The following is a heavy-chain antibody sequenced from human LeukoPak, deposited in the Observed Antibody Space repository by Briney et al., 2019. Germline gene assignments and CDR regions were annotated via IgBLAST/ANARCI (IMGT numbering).Heavy chain of an antibody. V-gene: IGHV3-48*02. CDR2: ITTSDSTV. CDR3: VRDHLWAFDI. D-gene: IGHD3-16*01. CDR1: GFTFTSYT. Sequence: GGSLRLSCAASGFTFTSYTMNWVREAPGKGLEWVSYITTSDSTVYYADSVKGRFTISRDNAKNSLYLQMNSLRDEDTAVYYCVRDHLWAFDIWGQGTMVTVSS. J-gene: IGHJ3*02.